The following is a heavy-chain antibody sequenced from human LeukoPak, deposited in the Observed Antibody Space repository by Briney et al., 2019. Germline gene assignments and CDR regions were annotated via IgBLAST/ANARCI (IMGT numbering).Heavy chain of an antibody. V-gene: IGHV4-38-2*01. CDR3: ARVWETTQFDY. Sequence: SETLFLTCAVSGYSISSGYYWGWIRQPPGKGLEWVGSIYHSGSTYYNPSLKSRVTISVDTSKNQFSLKLSSVTAADTAVYYRARVWETTQFDYWGQGTLVTVSS. J-gene: IGHJ4*02. CDR2: IYHSGST. CDR1: GYSISSGYY. D-gene: IGHD1-7*01.